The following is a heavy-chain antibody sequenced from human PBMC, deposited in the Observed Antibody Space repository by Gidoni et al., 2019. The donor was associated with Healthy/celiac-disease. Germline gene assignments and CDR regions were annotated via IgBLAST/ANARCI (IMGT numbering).Heavy chain of an antibody. CDR3: ARASEGRSSTSCYGY. CDR2: ISSSSSYT. CDR1: GFTFRDYY. J-gene: IGHJ4*02. D-gene: IGHD2-2*01. V-gene: IGHV3-11*06. Sequence: QVQLVESGGGLVKPGGSLRLSCAASGFTFRDYYMSWIRQAPGKGLEWVSYISSSSSYTNYADSVKGRFTISRDNAKNSLYLQMNSLRAEDTAVYYCARASEGRSSTSCYGYWGQGTLVTVSS.